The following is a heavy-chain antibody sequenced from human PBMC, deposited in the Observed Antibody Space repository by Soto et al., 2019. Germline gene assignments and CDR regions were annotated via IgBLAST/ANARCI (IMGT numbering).Heavy chain of an antibody. Sequence: GASVKVSCKASGYTFTSYGINWVRQATGQGLEWMGWMNPNSGNTGYAQKFQGRVTMTRNTSISTAYMELSSLRSEDTAVYYCARPLKVLGSSTRGPSRKYYYYMDVWGKGTTVTVAS. D-gene: IGHD2-2*01. V-gene: IGHV1-8*01. CDR2: MNPNSGNT. J-gene: IGHJ6*03. CDR3: ARPLKVLGSSTRGPSRKYYYYMDV. CDR1: GYTFTSYG.